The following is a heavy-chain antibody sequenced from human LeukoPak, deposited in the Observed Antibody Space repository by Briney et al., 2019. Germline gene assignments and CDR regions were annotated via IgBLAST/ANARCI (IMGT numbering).Heavy chain of an antibody. CDR1: GFTFDDYA. CDR3: VKDISISGYYVSFDN. D-gene: IGHD3-22*01. J-gene: IGHJ3*02. V-gene: IGHV3-9*01. CDR2: ISWKSGSI. Sequence: GGSLRLSCAASGFTFDDYAMHWVRQTPGKGLEWVSGISWKSGSIGYADSVKGRFTISRDNAKNSLYLQMNSLRAEDTAFYYCVKDISISGYYVSFDNWGQGTMVTVSS.